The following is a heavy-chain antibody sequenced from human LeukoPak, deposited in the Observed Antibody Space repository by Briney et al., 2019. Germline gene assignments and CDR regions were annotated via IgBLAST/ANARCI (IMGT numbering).Heavy chain of an antibody. V-gene: IGHV1-69*06. Sequence: GASVKVSCKASGGTFSNYAISWVRQAPGQGLEWMGGIIPIFGTANYAQKFQGRVTITAGKSTSTAYMELSSLRSEDTAVYYCASGALGATTSRIRYYFDYWGQGTLVTVSS. CDR2: IIPIFGTA. CDR3: ASGALGATTSRIRYYFDY. D-gene: IGHD1-26*01. J-gene: IGHJ4*02. CDR1: GGTFSNYA.